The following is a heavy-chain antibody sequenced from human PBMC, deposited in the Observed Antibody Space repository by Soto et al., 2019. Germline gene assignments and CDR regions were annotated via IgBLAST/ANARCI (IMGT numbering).Heavy chain of an antibody. CDR2: IWYDGSNK. J-gene: IGHJ4*02. D-gene: IGHD1-1*01. Sequence: GESLRLCCAASGFTFSSDGMHWVRQAPGKGLEWVAVIWYDGSNKYYADSVKGRFTISRDNSNNTLYLQMNSLRAEDTAVYYCARDKFLEPIRFDYWGQGT. CDR1: GFTFSSDG. V-gene: IGHV3-33*01. CDR3: ARDKFLEPIRFDY.